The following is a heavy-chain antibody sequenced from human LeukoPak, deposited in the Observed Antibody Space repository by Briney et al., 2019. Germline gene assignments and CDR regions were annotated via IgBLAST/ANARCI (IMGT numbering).Heavy chain of an antibody. CDR1: GGSFSGYY. Sequence: TSETLSLTCAVYGGSFSGYYWSWIRQPPGKGLEWIGEINHSGSTNYNPSLKSRVTISVDTSKNQFSLKLSSVTAADTAVYYCARSPYYSNWFDPWGQGTLVTVSS. J-gene: IGHJ5*02. CDR3: ARSPYYSNWFDP. CDR2: INHSGST. V-gene: IGHV4-34*01. D-gene: IGHD3-10*01.